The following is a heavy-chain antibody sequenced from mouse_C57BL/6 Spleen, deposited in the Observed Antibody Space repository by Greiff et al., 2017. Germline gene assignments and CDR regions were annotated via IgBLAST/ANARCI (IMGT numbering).Heavy chain of an antibody. CDR2: INYDGSST. CDR1: GFTFSDYY. V-gene: IGHV5-16*01. Sequence: EVQLQESEGGLVQPGSSMKLSCTASGFTFSDYYMAWVRQVPEKGLEWVANINYDGSSTYYLDSLKSRFIISRDNAKNILYLQMSSLKSEDTATYYCARGLGYFDYWGQGTTLTVSS. CDR3: ARGLGYFDY. D-gene: IGHD4-1*01. J-gene: IGHJ2*01.